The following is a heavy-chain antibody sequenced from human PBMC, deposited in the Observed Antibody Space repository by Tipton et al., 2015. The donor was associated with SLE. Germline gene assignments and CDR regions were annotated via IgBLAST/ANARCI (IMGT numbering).Heavy chain of an antibody. J-gene: IGHJ2*01. V-gene: IGHV4-61*02. CDR3: ARFSPPDL. CDR2: MYTSGST. D-gene: IGHD2/OR15-2a*01. CDR1: GGSITSGSFY. Sequence: TLSLTCTVSGGSITSGSFYWNWIRQPAGKGLEWIGRMYTSGSTNYNPSLKSRVTISVDTSKKQFSLRLTSVTAADTAVYYCARFSPPDLWGRGTLVTVSS.